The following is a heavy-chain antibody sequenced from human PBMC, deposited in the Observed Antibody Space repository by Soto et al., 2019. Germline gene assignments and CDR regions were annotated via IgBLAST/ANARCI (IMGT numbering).Heavy chain of an antibody. J-gene: IGHJ4*02. V-gene: IGHV3-49*03. Sequence: QPGGSLRLSCTASGFTFGDYAMSWFRQAPGKGLEWVGFIRSKAYGGTTEYAASVKGRFTIPRDDSKSIAYLQMNSLKTEDTAVYFCTRGLYDILTGPPGYWGQGTLVTVSS. CDR3: TRGLYDILTGPPGY. D-gene: IGHD3-9*01. CDR1: GFTFGDYA. CDR2: IRSKAYGGTT.